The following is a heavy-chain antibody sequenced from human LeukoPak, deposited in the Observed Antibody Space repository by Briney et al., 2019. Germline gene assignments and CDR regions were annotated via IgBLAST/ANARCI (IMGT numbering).Heavy chain of an antibody. Sequence: SVKVSCKASGATVSSYAISWVRQAPGQGLEWMGGIIPIFGTANYAQKFQGRVTITADESTSTAYMELSSLRSEDTAVYYCARLHTIAAHNWFDPWGQGTLVTASS. CDR2: IIPIFGTA. V-gene: IGHV1-69*13. D-gene: IGHD6-6*01. J-gene: IGHJ5*02. CDR1: GATVSSYA. CDR3: ARLHTIAAHNWFDP.